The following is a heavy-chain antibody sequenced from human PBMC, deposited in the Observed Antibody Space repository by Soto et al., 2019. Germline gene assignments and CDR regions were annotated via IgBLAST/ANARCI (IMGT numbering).Heavy chain of an antibody. V-gene: IGHV4-59*01. CDR2: IYYSGST. CDR1: GGTISTCA. D-gene: IGHD3-22*01. Sequence: TGSGGTISTCAWILCRLPPGKGLEWIGYIYYSGSTNYNPSLKSRVTISVDTSKNQFSLKLSSVTAADTAVYYCAREGPGDYYDSSGYLKAWGQGTMVT. CDR3: AREGPGDYYDSSGYLKA. J-gene: IGHJ3*01.